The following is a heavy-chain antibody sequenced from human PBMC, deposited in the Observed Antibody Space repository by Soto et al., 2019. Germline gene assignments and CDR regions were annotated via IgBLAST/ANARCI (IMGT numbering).Heavy chain of an antibody. CDR1: GYTFSDYY. CDR3: ASHYDMWSGYLSPVDY. Sequence: QVQLVESGGDLVKPGGSLSLSCAASGYTFSDYYMSWIRPAPGQGLEWISYIDTSGTKIYYADSVKGRFTITRDNAKNSLYLEMNSLRDEDTAVYYCASHYDMWSGYLSPVDYWGQGTLVTVSS. J-gene: IGHJ4*02. CDR2: IDTSGTKI. D-gene: IGHD3-3*01. V-gene: IGHV3-11*01.